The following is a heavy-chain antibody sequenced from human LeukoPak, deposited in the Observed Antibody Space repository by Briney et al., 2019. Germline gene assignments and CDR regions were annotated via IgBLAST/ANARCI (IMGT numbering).Heavy chain of an antibody. CDR3: ARKGYSSSSAWFDP. CDR2: IIPIFGTA. D-gene: IGHD6-6*01. J-gene: IGHJ5*02. CDR1: GGTFSSYA. V-gene: IGHV1-69*05. Sequence: SVKVSCKASGGTFSSYAISWVRQAPGQGLEWMGGIIPIFGTANYAQKFQGRVTITTDESTSTAYMELSSPRSEDTAVYYCARKGYSSSSAWFDPWGQGTLVTVSS.